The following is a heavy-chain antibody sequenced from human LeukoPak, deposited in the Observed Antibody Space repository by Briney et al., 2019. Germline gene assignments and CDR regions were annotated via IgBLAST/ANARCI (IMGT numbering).Heavy chain of an antibody. V-gene: IGHV1-2*02. CDR3: ARLPHSSGWSGIDY. CDR2: MNPNSGAT. J-gene: IGHJ4*02. CDR1: GYTFTDSY. D-gene: IGHD6-19*01. Sequence: ASVKVSCKASGYTFTDSYIHWVRQAPGQGLEWMGFMNPNSGATDSAQKFQGRVTMTRDTSISKAYMELSRLRSDDTAVYYCARLPHSSGWSGIDYWGQGTLVTVSS.